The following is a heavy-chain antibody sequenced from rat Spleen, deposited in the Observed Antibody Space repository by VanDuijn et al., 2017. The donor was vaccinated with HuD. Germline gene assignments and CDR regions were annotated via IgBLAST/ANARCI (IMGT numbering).Heavy chain of an antibody. CDR1: GFSLTSNG. CDR2: ISSGGST. Sequence: QVQLKESGPGLVQPSQTLSLTCTVSGFSLTSNGVSWVRQPPGKGLEWIAAISSGGSTYYNSALKSRLSISRDTSKNQVFLEMNSLQIDDTGTFYCARDSLFDSGDYVLDAWGQGVSVTVSS. V-gene: IGHV2S12*01. J-gene: IGHJ4*01. CDR3: ARDSLFDSGDYVLDA. D-gene: IGHD1-1*01.